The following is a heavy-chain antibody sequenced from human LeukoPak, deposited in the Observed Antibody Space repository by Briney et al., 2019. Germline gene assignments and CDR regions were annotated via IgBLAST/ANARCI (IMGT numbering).Heavy chain of an antibody. CDR3: VKTIMVTTLTLVYFQH. J-gene: IGHJ1*01. D-gene: IGHD5-12*01. V-gene: IGHV3-64D*06. CDR2: ISSNGGST. Sequence: GGSLRLSCSASGFTFSSYAMHWVRQAPGKGLEYVSAISSNGGSTYYADSVKGRFTISRDNSKNTLYLQMSSLRAQDTAVYYCVKTIMVTTLTLVYFQHWGQGTLVTVSS. CDR1: GFTFSSYA.